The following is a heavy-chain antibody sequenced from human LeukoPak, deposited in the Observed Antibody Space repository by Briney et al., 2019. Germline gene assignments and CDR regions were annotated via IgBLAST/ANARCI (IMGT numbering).Heavy chain of an antibody. J-gene: IGHJ5*02. CDR1: GFTFSSYG. CDR2: IWYDGSNK. V-gene: IGHV3-33*01. CDR3: ARGHYLQLVRYNWFDP. D-gene: IGHD6-6*01. Sequence: GSLRLSCAASGFTFSSYGMHWVRQAPGKGLEWVAVIWYDGSNKYYAGSVKGRFTISRDNSKNTLYLQMNSLRAEDTAVYYCARGHYLQLVRYNWFDPWGQGTLVTVSS.